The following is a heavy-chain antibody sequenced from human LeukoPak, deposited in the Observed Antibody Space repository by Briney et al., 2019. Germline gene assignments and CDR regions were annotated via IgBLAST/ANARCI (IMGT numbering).Heavy chain of an antibody. CDR3: ARGSSDSGWYDY. CDR2: IYHSGST. J-gene: IGHJ4*02. CDR1: GFTFSSYW. V-gene: IGHV4-4*02. Sequence: GSLRLSCAASGFTFSSYWMSWVRQAPGKGLEWIGEIYHSGSTNYNPSLKSRVTISVDKSKNQFSLKLSSVTAADTAVYYCARGSSDSGWYDYWGQGTLVTVSS. D-gene: IGHD6-19*01.